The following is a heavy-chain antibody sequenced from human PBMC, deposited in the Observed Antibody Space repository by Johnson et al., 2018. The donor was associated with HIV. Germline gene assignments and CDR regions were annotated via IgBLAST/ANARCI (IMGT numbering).Heavy chain of an antibody. CDR1: QFTFSSYV. V-gene: IGHV3-30*02. Sequence: QVQLVESGGGLAQPAWSPRLSCAASQFTFSSYVMHWVRQAPGKGLEWVAFIRYDGSNKYYADSVKGRFTISRDNSKNTLYLQMNSLRVEDTAVYYCAKGDYYDSSGYFRDDGFDIWGQGTMVTVSS. J-gene: IGHJ3*02. CDR3: AKGDYYDSSGYFRDDGFDI. CDR2: IRYDGSNK. D-gene: IGHD3-22*01.